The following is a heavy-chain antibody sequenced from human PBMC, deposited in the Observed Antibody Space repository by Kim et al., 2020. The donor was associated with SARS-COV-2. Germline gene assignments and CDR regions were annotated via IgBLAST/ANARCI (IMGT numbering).Heavy chain of an antibody. CDR3: ARAVSGGYVPAYYYYGMDV. CDR1: GFTFSSYD. V-gene: IGHV3-13*04. Sequence: GGSLRLSCAASGFTFSSYDMHWVRQATGKGLEWVSAIGTAGDTYYPGSVKGRFTISRENAKNSLYLQMNSLRAGDTAVYYCARAVSGGYVPAYYYYGMDVWGQGTTVTVSS. J-gene: IGHJ6*02. CDR2: IGTAGDT. D-gene: IGHD1-26*01.